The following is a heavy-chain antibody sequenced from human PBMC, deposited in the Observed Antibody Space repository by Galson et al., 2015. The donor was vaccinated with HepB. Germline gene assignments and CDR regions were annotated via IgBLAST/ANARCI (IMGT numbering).Heavy chain of an antibody. D-gene: IGHD5-24*01. CDR1: GLTFSNYW. CDR2: INVDGSSI. CDR3: VRRRDLTFPRDY. V-gene: IGHV3-74*01. Sequence: SLRLSCAASGLTFSNYWMHWVRQAPGRGLVWVSRINVDGSSIGYAGSVEGRFTISRDNAKNTLYLQMNSLRAEDTAVYYCVRRRDLTFPRDYWGQGTLVTVSS. J-gene: IGHJ4*02.